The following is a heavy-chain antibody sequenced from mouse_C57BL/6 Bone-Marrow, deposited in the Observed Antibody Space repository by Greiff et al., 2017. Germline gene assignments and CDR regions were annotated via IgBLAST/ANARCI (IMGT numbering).Heavy chain of an antibody. D-gene: IGHD1-1*01. CDR3: LYYYVVYFDV. Sequence: EVKVEESGGGLVQPGGSMKLSCVASGFTFSNYWMNWVRQSPEKGLEWVAQIRLKSDNYATHYAESVKGRFTISRDDSKSSVYLQMHNLRAEYTGIYYCLYYYVVYFDVWGTGTTVTVSS. V-gene: IGHV6-3*01. CDR1: GFTFSNYW. J-gene: IGHJ1*03. CDR2: IRLKSDNYAT.